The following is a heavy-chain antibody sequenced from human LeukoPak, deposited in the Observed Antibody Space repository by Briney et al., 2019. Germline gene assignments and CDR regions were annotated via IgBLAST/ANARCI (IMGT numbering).Heavy chain of an antibody. Sequence: SETLSLTCTVSGGSISSSSYYWGWIRQPPGKGLEWIGRIYYSGSTYYNPSLKSRVTISVDTSKNQFSLKLSSVTAADTAVYYCARVFYSSTSCYRYYFDYWGQGTLVTVSS. CDR3: ARVFYSSTSCYRYYFDY. CDR2: IYYSGST. V-gene: IGHV4-39*07. J-gene: IGHJ4*02. D-gene: IGHD2-2*01. CDR1: GGSISSSSYY.